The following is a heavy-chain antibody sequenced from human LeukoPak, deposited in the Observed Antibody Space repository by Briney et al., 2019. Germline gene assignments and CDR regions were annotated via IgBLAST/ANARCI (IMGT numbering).Heavy chain of an antibody. CDR3: ARDYYDSSGYYYPDWFDP. CDR1: GFTFSSYG. J-gene: IGHJ5*02. Sequence: GRSLRLSCTASGFTFSSYGMHWVRQAPGKGLEWVAVIWYDGSNKYYADSVKGRFTISRDNSKNTLYLQMNSLRAKDTAVYYCARDYYDSSGYYYPDWFDPWGQGTLVTVSS. CDR2: IWYDGSNK. D-gene: IGHD3-22*01. V-gene: IGHV3-33*01.